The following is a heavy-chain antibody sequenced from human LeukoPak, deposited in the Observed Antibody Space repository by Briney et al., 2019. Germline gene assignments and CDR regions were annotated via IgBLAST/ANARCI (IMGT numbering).Heavy chain of an antibody. Sequence: PSETLSLTCAVSGGSISSYYWSWIRQPPGKGLEWIGYIYYSGSTNYSPSLKSRVTISVDTSKNQFSLKLRSVTAADTAVYYCAREASGCYDRSCSLWGQGSLVAVSS. J-gene: IGHJ4*02. V-gene: IGHV4-59*12. D-gene: IGHD3-22*01. CDR3: AREASGCYDRSCSL. CDR1: GGSISSYY. CDR2: IYYSGST.